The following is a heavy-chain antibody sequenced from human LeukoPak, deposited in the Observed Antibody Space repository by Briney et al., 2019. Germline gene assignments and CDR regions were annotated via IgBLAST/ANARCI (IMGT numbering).Heavy chain of an antibody. Sequence: SETLSLTRTVSGGSISSYYWSWVRQPPGKGMESIGYIYYSGSTNSHPSLNGRVTISVDTSNSQFSLKLSSVTAAVTAVYCCARLAADFFVYWGQGTLVTVSS. CDR1: GGSISSYY. D-gene: IGHD6-19*01. CDR3: ARLAADFFVY. V-gene: IGHV4-59*08. CDR2: IYYSGST. J-gene: IGHJ4*02.